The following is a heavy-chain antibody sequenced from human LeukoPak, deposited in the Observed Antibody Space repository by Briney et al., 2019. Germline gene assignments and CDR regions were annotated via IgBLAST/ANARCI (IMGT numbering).Heavy chain of an antibody. CDR3: ARDSLWLMDV. D-gene: IGHD5-12*01. CDR2: ISSSSSYI. CDR1: GFTFSSYS. Sequence: GGSLRLSCAASGFTFSSYSMNWVRQAPGKGLEWVSSISSSSSYIYYADSVKGRFTISRDNAKNSLYLQMNSPRAEDTAVYYCARDSLWLMDVWGQGTTVTVSS. J-gene: IGHJ6*02. V-gene: IGHV3-21*01.